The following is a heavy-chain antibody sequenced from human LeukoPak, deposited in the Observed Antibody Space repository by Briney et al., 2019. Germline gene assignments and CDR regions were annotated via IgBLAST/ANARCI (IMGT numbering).Heavy chain of an antibody. D-gene: IGHD6-13*01. V-gene: IGHV4-59*01. CDR1: GGSISSYY. CDR2: IYYSGST. CDR3: ARDRDPRGSWYGYGMDV. J-gene: IGHJ6*02. Sequence: TSETLSLTCTVSGGSISSYYWSWIRQPPGKGLEWIGYIYYSGSTNYNPSLKSRVTISVDTSKNQFSLKLSSVTAADTAVYYCARDRDPRGSWYGYGMDVWGQGTTVTVSS.